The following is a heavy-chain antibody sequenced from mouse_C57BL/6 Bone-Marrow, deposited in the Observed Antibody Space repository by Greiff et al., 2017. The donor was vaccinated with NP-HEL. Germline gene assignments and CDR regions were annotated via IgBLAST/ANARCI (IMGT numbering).Heavy chain of an antibody. V-gene: IGHV7-3*01. CDR1: GFTFTDYY. Sequence: EVQLVESGGGLVQPGGSLSLSCAASGFTFTDYYMSWVRQPPGKALEWLGFIRNKANGYTTEYSASVKGRFTISRDNSQSILYLQMNALRAEDSATYYCARSGGNYVYAMDYWGQGTSVTVSS. J-gene: IGHJ4*01. D-gene: IGHD2-1*01. CDR3: ARSGGNYVYAMDY. CDR2: IRNKANGYTT.